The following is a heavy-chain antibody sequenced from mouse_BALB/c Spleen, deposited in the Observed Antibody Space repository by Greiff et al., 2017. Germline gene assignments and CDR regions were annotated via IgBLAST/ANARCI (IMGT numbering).Heavy chain of an antibody. CDR3: NAGTLRNY. CDR2: IDPENGDT. D-gene: IGHD3-1*01. CDR1: GFNIKDYY. Sequence: EVQLQQSGAELVRSGASVKLSCTASGFNIKDYYMHWVKQRPEQGLEWIGWIDPENGDTEYAPKFQGKATMTADTSSNTAYLQLSSLTSEDTAVYYCNAGTLRNYWGQGTTLTVSS. V-gene: IGHV14-4*02. J-gene: IGHJ2*01.